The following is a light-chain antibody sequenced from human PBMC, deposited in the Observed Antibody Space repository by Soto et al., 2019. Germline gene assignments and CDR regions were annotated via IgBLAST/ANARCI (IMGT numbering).Light chain of an antibody. J-gene: IGKJ4*01. Sequence: EIVLTQSPGTLSLSPGDRATLSCRASESVNSRNLAWYQQNPGQAPRLIIYGASRRATGIPDRFSGSESGTDFSLTISELEPEDYATYYCQQYGTSPKLTFGGGTKVEIK. CDR1: ESVNSRN. CDR2: GAS. CDR3: QQYGTSPKLT. V-gene: IGKV3-20*01.